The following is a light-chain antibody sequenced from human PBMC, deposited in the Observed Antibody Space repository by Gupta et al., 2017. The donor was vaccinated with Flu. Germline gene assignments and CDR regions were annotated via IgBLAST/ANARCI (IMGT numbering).Light chain of an antibody. CDR2: DAS. CDR3: QQRSSWPT. J-gene: IGKJ1*01. CDR1: QSVSNY. Sequence: SPATLSLSPGERATLSCRASQSVSNYLGWYQQKPGQAPRLLIYDASNRATGIPARFSGSGSGTDFTLTISSLEPEDFAVYYCQQRSSWPTFGQGTKVEIK. V-gene: IGKV3-11*01.